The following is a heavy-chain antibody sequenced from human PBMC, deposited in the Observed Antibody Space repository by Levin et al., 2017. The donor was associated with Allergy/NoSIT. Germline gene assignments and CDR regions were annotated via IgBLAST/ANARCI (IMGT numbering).Heavy chain of an antibody. D-gene: IGHD3-3*01. CDR3: ARNSHFGRFCDY. V-gene: IGHV4-39*01. CDR1: GGSISSSSYH. J-gene: IGHJ4*02. Sequence: SETLSLTCTVSGGSISSSSYHWGWIRQPPGTGLEWIGSIYYSGITYYNPSLKSRVTISVDTSTNQFSLQLSSVTAADTAVYYCARNSHFGRFCDYWGQGTLVTVSS. CDR2: IYYSGIT.